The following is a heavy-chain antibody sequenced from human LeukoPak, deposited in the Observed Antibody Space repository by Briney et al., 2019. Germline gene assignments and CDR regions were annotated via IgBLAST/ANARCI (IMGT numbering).Heavy chain of an antibody. J-gene: IGHJ3*02. CDR1: GFTFSSSW. V-gene: IGHV3-74*01. CDR3: VRETFIAMVGSHALDI. Sequence: GGSLRLSCVASGFTFSSSWMHWVRQAPGKGLVWVSRIYSDGRTTDYADSVRGRFTISRDNAKNMLYLQMSGLNAEDTAVYYCVRETFIAMVGSHALDIWGQGTMVTVPS. D-gene: IGHD6-19*01. CDR2: IYSDGRTT.